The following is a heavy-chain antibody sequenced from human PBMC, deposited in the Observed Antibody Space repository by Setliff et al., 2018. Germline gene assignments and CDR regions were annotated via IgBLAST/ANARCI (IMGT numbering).Heavy chain of an antibody. CDR1: GGTFRNYG. Sequence: SVKVSCKASGGTFRNYGISWVRQAPGQGLDWMGGTIPMFGTTNYARKFQGRVTITTDESTNTAYMELSTLTSDDTAVYYCVREGLSFGPGCCPNWLDPWGQGTLVTVSS. CDR2: TIPMFGTT. J-gene: IGHJ5*02. D-gene: IGHD3-3*01. V-gene: IGHV1-69*05. CDR3: VREGLSFGPGCCPNWLDP.